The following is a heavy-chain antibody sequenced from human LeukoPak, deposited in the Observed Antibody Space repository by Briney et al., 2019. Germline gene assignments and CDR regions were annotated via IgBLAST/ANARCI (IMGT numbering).Heavy chain of an antibody. J-gene: IGHJ5*02. Sequence: PSETLSLTCTVSGDSISSYYWSWLRQPPGKGLEWIGYIYYSGSTNYNPSLKSRATISVDTSKNQFSLKLSSVTAADTAVYYCARLDYCSGGSCYGNNWFDPWGQGTLVTVSS. CDR3: ARLDYCSGGSCYGNNWFDP. V-gene: IGHV4-59*08. CDR1: GDSISSYY. D-gene: IGHD2-15*01. CDR2: IYYSGST.